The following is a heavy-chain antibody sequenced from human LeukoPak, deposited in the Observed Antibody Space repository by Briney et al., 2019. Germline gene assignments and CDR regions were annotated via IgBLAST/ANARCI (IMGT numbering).Heavy chain of an antibody. D-gene: IGHD3-22*01. V-gene: IGHV3-9*01. CDR3: VTDGVYFDSSGLSRHIDF. CDR1: GFTFDDYA. J-gene: IGHJ4*02. Sequence: GRSLRLSCAASGFTFDDYAMHWVRQAPGKGLEWVSGISWNSGSIGYADSVKGRFTISRDNAKNSLYLQMNSLKTEDTAMYYCVTDGVYFDSSGLSRHIDFWGQGTLVTVSS. CDR2: ISWNSGSI.